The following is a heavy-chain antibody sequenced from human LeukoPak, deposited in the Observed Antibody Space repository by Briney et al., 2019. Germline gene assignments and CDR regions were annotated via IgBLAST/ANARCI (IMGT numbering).Heavy chain of an antibody. D-gene: IGHD2-15*01. Sequence: PGGSLRLSCAASGFTFDDYAMHWVRQAPGKGLEWVSGISRNSGSIGYADSVKGRFTISRDNAKNSLYLQMNSLRAEDTAVYYCARVADPTAFYYGMDVWGQGTTVTVSS. CDR1: GFTFDDYA. J-gene: IGHJ6*02. CDR2: ISRNSGSI. CDR3: ARVADPTAFYYGMDV. V-gene: IGHV3-9*01.